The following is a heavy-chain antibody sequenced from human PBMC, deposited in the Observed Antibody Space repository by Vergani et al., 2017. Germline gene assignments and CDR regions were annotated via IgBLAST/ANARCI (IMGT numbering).Heavy chain of an antibody. J-gene: IGHJ2*01. V-gene: IGHV4-30-4*01. CDR1: GGSISSGDYY. CDR2: IYYSGST. CDR3: AGVPGARTGDWYFDL. Sequence: QVQLQESGPGLVKPSQTLSLTCTVSGGSISSGDYYWSWIRQPPGKGLEWIGYIYYSGSTYYNPSLKSRVTISVDTSKNQFSLKLSSVTAADTAVYYCAGVPGARTGDWYFDLWALGTLFMVSS. D-gene: IGHD3/OR15-3a*01.